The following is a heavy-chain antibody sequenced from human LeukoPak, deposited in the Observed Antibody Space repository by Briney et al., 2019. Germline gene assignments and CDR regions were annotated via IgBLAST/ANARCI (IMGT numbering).Heavy chain of an antibody. D-gene: IGHD3-3*01. J-gene: IGHJ5*02. Sequence: SQTPSLTCAISGDSVSSNSVTWNWIRQSPSRGLEWLGRTYYRSTWYNDYAVSVRGRITVNPDTSKNQFSLKLSSVTAADTAVYYCARHGPYDFWSGYFSPPGWFDPWGQGTLVTVSS. CDR3: ARHGPYDFWSGYFSPPGWFDP. CDR1: GDSVSSNSVT. CDR2: TYYRSTWYN. V-gene: IGHV6-1*01.